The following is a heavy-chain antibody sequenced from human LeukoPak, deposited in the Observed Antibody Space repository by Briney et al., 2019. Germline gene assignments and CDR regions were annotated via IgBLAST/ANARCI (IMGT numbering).Heavy chain of an antibody. J-gene: IGHJ4*02. D-gene: IGHD1-26*01. V-gene: IGHV1-24*01. CDR1: GYTLTELS. CDR2: FDPEDGET. Sequence: ASVKVSCKVSGYTLTELSMHWVRQAPGKGLEWMGGFDPEDGETIYAQKFQGRVTMTEDTSTDTAYMELSSLRSEDTAVYYCATVIVGATPLPYYSDYWGQGTLVTVSS. CDR3: ATVIVGATPLPYYSDY.